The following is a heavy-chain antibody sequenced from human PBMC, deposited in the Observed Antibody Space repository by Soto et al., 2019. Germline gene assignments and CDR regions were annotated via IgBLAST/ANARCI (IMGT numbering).Heavy chain of an antibody. CDR1: GGSLSGYY. J-gene: IGHJ4*02. Sequence: QVQLQQWGAGLLKPSENLSLNCAVTGGSLSGYYWSWIRQPPGKGLEWIGEVKDGGHTNYSPSLRGRVTISSDTSNNQFSLRPNSVTAADTGVYYCARGQEGVVATHWDQGSLVTVSS. CDR2: VKDGGHT. D-gene: IGHD5-12*01. CDR3: ARGQEGVVATH. V-gene: IGHV4-34*01.